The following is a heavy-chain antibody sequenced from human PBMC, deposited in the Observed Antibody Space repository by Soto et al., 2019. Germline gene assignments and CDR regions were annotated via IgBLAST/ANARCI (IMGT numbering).Heavy chain of an antibody. Sequence: QVVLQESGPGLVKPSETLSLTCSVSGRSITSYYWSWFRQPPGKGLERIGYIYDNGITSQNPSLRSRVTISADTSQHKFSLKLTSVTGAETAVYYCARTYDSNGYANEFDSWGQGILVNV. D-gene: IGHD3-22*01. CDR1: GRSITSYY. CDR2: IYDNGIT. V-gene: IGHV4-59*12. J-gene: IGHJ4*02. CDR3: ARTYDSNGYANEFDS.